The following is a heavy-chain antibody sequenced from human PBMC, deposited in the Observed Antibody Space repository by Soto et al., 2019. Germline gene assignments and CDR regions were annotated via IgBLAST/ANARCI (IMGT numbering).Heavy chain of an antibody. Sequence: PGGSLRLSCAASVFTFSSYAMSWVRQAPGKGLEWVSAISGSGGSTYYADSVKGRFTISRDNSKNTLYLQMNSLRAEDTAVYYCAKDRYSYGYLDYWGQGALVTVSS. J-gene: IGHJ4*02. CDR2: ISGSGGST. CDR1: VFTFSSYA. CDR3: AKDRYSYGYLDY. V-gene: IGHV3-23*01. D-gene: IGHD5-18*01.